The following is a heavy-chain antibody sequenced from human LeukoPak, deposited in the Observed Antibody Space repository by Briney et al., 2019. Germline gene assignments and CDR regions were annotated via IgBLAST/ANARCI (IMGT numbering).Heavy chain of an antibody. Sequence: SETLSLTCTVSGDSIISSVYYWGWVRQSPGRGLEWIGSMHLGGSTYYNPSLKSRATIFVDTSENQFSLNLNSVTAADTAVYHCARGITTFGVAGYYFDYWGQGALLTVSS. J-gene: IGHJ4*02. V-gene: IGHV4-39*01. CDR2: MHLGGST. D-gene: IGHD3-3*01. CDR3: ARGITTFGVAGYYFDY. CDR1: GDSIISSVYY.